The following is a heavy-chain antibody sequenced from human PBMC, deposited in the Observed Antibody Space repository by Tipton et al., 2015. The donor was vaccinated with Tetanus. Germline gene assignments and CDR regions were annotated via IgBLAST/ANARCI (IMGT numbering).Heavy chain of an antibody. CDR2: IYYSGST. CDR1: GGSVRSGDYS. Sequence: LRLSCTVSGGSVRSGDYSWNWIRQHPGKGLEWIGYIYYSGSTYYNPSLKSRVTISVDTSKNQFSLKLNSVTAADTAVYYCARDQGGGRVVRLNWFDPWGQGTLVTVSS. CDR3: ARDQGGGRVVRLNWFDP. D-gene: IGHD6-6*01. J-gene: IGHJ5*02. V-gene: IGHV4-31*02.